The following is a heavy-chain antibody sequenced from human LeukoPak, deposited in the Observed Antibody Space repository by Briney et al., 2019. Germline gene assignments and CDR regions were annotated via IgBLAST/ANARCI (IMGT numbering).Heavy chain of an antibody. CDR1: GFTFSRYW. D-gene: IGHD6-6*01. V-gene: IGHV3-7*03. J-gene: IGHJ4*02. Sequence: GGSLRLSCAVSGFTFSRYWMSWVRQAPGKGREWVAIIKQDESEKYYVDSVKGRFTISRDDAKNSLFLQMNSRRAEDTAVYYCARAFIAARRETLSEWGQGTLVTVSS. CDR2: IKQDESEK. CDR3: ARAFIAARRETLSE.